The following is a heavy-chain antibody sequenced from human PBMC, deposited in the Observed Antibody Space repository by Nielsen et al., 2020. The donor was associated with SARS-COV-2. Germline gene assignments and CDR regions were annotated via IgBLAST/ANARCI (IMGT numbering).Heavy chain of an antibody. V-gene: IGHV3-33*01. CDR1: GFSFSRYG. Sequence: GGSLRLSCAASGFSFSRYGMHWVRQGPGKGLEWVSVIWYDGSKQYYVDSVKGRFTISRDNSKNTLYLQMNSLRVEDTAVYYCARDDFQLGAFDVWGLGTVVTVSS. CDR2: IWYDGSKQ. J-gene: IGHJ3*01. D-gene: IGHD3/OR15-3a*01. CDR3: ARDDFQLGAFDV.